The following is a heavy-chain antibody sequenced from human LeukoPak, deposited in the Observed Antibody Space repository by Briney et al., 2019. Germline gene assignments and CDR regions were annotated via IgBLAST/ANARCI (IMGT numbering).Heavy chain of an antibody. J-gene: IGHJ4*02. V-gene: IGHV1-24*01. Sequence: GASVKVSCKASGYTFTSYGISWVRQAPGKGLEWMGGFDPEDGETIYAQKFQGRVTMTEDTSTDTAYMELSSLRSEDTAVYYCARAAQLAPFGYWGQGTLVTVSS. CDR1: GYTFTSYG. CDR2: FDPEDGET. CDR3: ARAAQLAPFGY. D-gene: IGHD6-6*01.